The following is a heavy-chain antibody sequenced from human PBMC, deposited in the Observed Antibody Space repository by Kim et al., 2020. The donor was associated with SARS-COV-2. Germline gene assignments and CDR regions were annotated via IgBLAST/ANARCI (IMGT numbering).Heavy chain of an antibody. CDR1: GYSFTSYW. D-gene: IGHD3-22*01. CDR2: IYPGDSDT. CDR3: ARQGYDSSGYYSGKNAPTGRRFDY. J-gene: IGHJ4*02. Sequence: GESLKISCKGSGYSFTSYWIGWVRQMPGKGLEWMGIIYPGDSDTRYSPSFQGQVTISADKSISTAYLQWSSLKASDTAMYYCARQGYDSSGYYSGKNAPTGRRFDYWGQGTLVTVSS. V-gene: IGHV5-51*01.